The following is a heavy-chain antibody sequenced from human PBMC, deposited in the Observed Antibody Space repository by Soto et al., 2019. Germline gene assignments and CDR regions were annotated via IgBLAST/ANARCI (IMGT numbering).Heavy chain of an antibody. J-gene: IGHJ6*02. D-gene: IGHD5-18*01. CDR2: IYYSGST. CDR3: ARDQQGSYGGYYYYYGMDV. Sequence: QVQLQESGPGLVKPSQTLSLPCTASGGPFSRGDYYGGWIRQPPGKALEWLGSIYYSGSTSYNPSLKSRVTISVDTSKNQFSLKLSSVTAADTAVYYCARDQQGSYGGYYYYYGMDVWGQGTTVTVSS. V-gene: IGHV4-30-4*01. CDR1: GGPFSRGDYY.